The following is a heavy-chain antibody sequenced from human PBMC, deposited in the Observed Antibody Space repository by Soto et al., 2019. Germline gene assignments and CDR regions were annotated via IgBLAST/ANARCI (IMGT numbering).Heavy chain of an antibody. J-gene: IGHJ5*02. D-gene: IGHD3-9*01. CDR3: ARGGERYYDILTGYPNWFDP. V-gene: IGHV4-59*01. CDR1: GGSISSYY. CDR2: IYYSGST. Sequence: SETLSLTCTVSGGSISSYYWSWIRQPPGKGLEWIGYIYYSGSTNYNPSLKSRVTISVDTSKNQFSLKLSSGTAADTAVYYCARGGERYYDILTGYPNWFDPWGQGTLVTVSS.